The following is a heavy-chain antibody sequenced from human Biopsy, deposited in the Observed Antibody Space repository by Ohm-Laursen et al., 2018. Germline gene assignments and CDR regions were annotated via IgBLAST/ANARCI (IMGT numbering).Heavy chain of an antibody. Sequence: ETLSLTCPVSGDSVTKYYWSWIRQPPGKGLEWIGHIYYSVMTNYNPSLQSRVSISVDTSRNQVSLTLSFVTAADTAVYYCARDSGILNYGNFKYYHYYGMDVWGQGTKVTVSS. V-gene: IGHV4-59*02. CDR2: IYYSVMT. J-gene: IGHJ6*02. CDR1: GDSVTKYY. D-gene: IGHD4-11*01. CDR3: ARDSGILNYGNFKYYHYYGMDV.